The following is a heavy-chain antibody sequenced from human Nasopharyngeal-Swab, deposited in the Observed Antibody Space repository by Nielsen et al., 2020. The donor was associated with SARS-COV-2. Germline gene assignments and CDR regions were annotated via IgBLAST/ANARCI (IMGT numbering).Heavy chain of an antibody. CDR3: ARDRGSSLYYFDY. V-gene: IGHV4-61*02. D-gene: IGHD6-13*01. CDR1: GGSISSGRYY. CDR2: IYTSGST. Sequence: SETLSLTCTVSGGSISSGRYYWSWIRQPAGKGLEWIGRIYTSGSTNYNPPLKSRVTISVDTSKNQFSLKLSSVTAADTAVYYCARDRGSSLYYFDYWGQGTLVTVSS. J-gene: IGHJ4*02.